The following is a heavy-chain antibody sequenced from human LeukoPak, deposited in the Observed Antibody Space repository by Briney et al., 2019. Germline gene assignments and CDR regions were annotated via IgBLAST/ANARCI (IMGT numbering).Heavy chain of an antibody. V-gene: IGHV1-2*02. CDR3: ARESFTTVTSATDAFDI. Sequence: ASVQVSCKASGYTFTGYYMHWVRQAPGQGLEWMGCINPNSGDTSYAHNFKGRVTMTRDTSISTAYMELSRLRSDDTAVYYCARESFTTVTSATDAFDIWGQGTMVTVSS. CDR1: GYTFTGYY. J-gene: IGHJ3*02. CDR2: INPNSGDT. D-gene: IGHD4-17*01.